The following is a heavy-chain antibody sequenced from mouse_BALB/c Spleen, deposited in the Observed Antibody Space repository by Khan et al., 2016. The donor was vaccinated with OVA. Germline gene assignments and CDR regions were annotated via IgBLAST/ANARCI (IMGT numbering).Heavy chain of an antibody. CDR3: RISTINA. V-gene: IGHV14-3*02. CDR2: TDPANGTT. Sequence: VQLKQSGAELVKPAASLKLSCTASGYNIKDIYIHWVKQRPEKGLARIRRTDPANGTTKYDPKFRGKATITAETSSHTTYLQHSSRTSEDTAVYYCRISTINAWGQGTTLTVSS. J-gene: IGHJ2*01. CDR1: GYNIKDIY.